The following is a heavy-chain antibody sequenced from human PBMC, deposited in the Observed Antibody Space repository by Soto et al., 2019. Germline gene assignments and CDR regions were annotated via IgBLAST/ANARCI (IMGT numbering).Heavy chain of an antibody. J-gene: IGHJ6*02. CDR1: GFTFSSYA. CDR2: ISYDGSNK. CDR3: ARDFGSGGFDYYYYGMDV. Sequence: AGGSLRLSCAASGFTFSSYAMHWVRQAPGKGLEWVAVISYDGSNKYYADSVKGRFTISRDNSKNTLYLQMNSLRAEDTAVYYCARDFGSGGFDYYYYGMDVWGQGTTVTVSS. V-gene: IGHV3-30-3*01. D-gene: IGHD6-19*01.